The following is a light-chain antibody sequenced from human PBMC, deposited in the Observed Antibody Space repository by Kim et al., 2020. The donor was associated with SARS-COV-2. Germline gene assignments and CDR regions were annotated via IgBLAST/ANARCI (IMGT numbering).Light chain of an antibody. CDR1: QSVSSD. Sequence: VCPGERATPSCRASQSVSSDLAWYQQKPGQAPRLLVYGASTRATGIPARFSGSGSGTEFTLTISSLQSEDFAVYYCHQFKKWPLTFGGGTKVDIK. V-gene: IGKV3-15*01. J-gene: IGKJ4*01. CDR3: HQFKKWPLT. CDR2: GAS.